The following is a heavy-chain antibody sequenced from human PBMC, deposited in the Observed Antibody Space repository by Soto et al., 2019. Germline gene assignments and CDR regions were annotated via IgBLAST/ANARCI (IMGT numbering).Heavy chain of an antibody. CDR1: GGSISSSSYY. V-gene: IGHV4-39*01. CDR2: IYYSGST. CDR3: ARHEDNPYSSGWYLLL. Sequence: QLQLQESGPGLVKPSETLSLTCTVSGGSISSSSYYWGWIRQPPGKGLEWIGSIYYSGSTYYNPSLKSRVTISVDTSKNQFSLKLSSVTAADTAVYYCARHEDNPYSSGWYLLLWGQGTLVTVSS. D-gene: IGHD6-19*01. J-gene: IGHJ4*02.